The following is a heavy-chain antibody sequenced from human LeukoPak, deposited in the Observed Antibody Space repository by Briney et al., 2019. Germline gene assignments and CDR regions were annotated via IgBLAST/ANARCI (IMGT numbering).Heavy chain of an antibody. CDR3: AENYDSSGSPGY. V-gene: IGHV4-31*03. Sequence: SETLSLTCTVSRGSISNGDYYWSWISQHPGKGLDWIGYIYHSGSTYYNPSLKSRVTISVDTSKNQVSLRLSSVTAADTAVYYCAENYDSSGSPGYWGQGTLVTVSS. CDR2: IYHSGST. D-gene: IGHD3-22*01. CDR1: RGSISNGDYY. J-gene: IGHJ4*02.